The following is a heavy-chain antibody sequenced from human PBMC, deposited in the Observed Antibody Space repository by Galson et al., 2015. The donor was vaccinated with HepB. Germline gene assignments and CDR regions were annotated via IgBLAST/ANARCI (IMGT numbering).Heavy chain of an antibody. J-gene: IGHJ4*02. D-gene: IGHD6-19*01. Sequence: SLRLSCAASGFTFSYYAMSWARQAPGKGLEWVSAITPSGDNTYSADSMKGRFTISRDNSQNTLFLQMNGLRTDDTAIYFCAKVFPEKTDGWYRQALYYFDSWGQGTRVTVSS. V-gene: IGHV3-23*01. CDR1: GFTFSYYA. CDR3: AKVFPEKTDGWYRQALYYFDS. CDR2: ITPSGDNT.